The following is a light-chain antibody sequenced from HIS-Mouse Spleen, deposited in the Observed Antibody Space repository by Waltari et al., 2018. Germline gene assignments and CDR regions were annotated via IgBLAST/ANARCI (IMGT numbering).Light chain of an antibody. V-gene: IGLV3-10*01. Sequence: SYELTQPPSVSVSPGQTARITCSGDALPKKYAYWYQQKSGQAPVLVLYEESKRPSGIPERFSGSSSGKMATLTISGGQVEDEADYYCYSTDSSGNHRVFGGGTKLTVL. CDR1: ALPKKY. CDR3: YSTDSSGNHRV. J-gene: IGLJ2*01. CDR2: EES.